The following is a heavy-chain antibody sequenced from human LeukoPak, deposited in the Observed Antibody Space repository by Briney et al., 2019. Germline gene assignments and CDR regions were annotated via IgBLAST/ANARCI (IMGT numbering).Heavy chain of an antibody. CDR3: ARDPNSFDY. CDR2: INHSGST. D-gene: IGHD4-11*01. Sequence: KTSETLSLTCAVYGGSFSGYYWSWIRQPPGKGLEWIGEINHSGSTNYNPSHKSRVTISVDTSKNQFSLKLSSVTAADTAVYYCARDPNSFDYWGQGTLVTVSS. V-gene: IGHV4-34*01. CDR1: GGSFSGYY. J-gene: IGHJ4*02.